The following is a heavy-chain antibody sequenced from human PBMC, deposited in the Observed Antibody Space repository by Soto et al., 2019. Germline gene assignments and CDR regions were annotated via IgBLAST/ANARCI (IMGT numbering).Heavy chain of an antibody. CDR3: ARDGYSSSWTLISHYYYGMDV. D-gene: IGHD6-13*01. CDR1: GFTFRSYD. CDR2: IGTAGDT. J-gene: IGHJ6*02. Sequence: LRLSCAASGFTFRSYDMHWVRQATGKGLEWVSAIGTAGDTYYPGSVKGRFTISRENAKNSLYLQMNSLRAGDTAVYYCARDGYSSSWTLISHYYYGMDVWGQGTTVTVSS. V-gene: IGHV3-13*01.